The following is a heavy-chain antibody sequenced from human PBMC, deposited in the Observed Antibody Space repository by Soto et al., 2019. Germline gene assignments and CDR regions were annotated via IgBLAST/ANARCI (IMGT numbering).Heavy chain of an antibody. CDR3: ARVALRDRCLQPDPDAFDI. CDR1: GGSISSGGYY. CDR2: IYYSGST. Sequence: QVQLQESGPGLVKPSQTLSLTCTVSGGSISSGGYYWSWIRQHPGKGLEWIGYIYYSGSTYYNPSLKSRVTISVDTSKIQFGLKLSSVTAADTAVYYCARVALRDRCLQPDPDAFDIWGHGTMVTVS. D-gene: IGHD2-15*01. J-gene: IGHJ3*02. V-gene: IGHV4-31*03.